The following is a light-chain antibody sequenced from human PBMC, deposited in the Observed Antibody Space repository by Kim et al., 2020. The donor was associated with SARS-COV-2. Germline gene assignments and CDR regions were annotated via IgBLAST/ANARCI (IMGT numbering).Light chain of an antibody. J-gene: IGKJ2*01. CDR2: GAS. CDR3: QQYNKWPPYT. CDR1: QSVSSN. V-gene: IGKV3-15*01. Sequence: VSPGERAPLSCRASQSVSSNLAWYQQKPGQAPRLLIYGASTRATGIPVRFSGSGSETEFTLTISSLQSEDFAVYFCQQYNKWPPYTFGQGTKLEI.